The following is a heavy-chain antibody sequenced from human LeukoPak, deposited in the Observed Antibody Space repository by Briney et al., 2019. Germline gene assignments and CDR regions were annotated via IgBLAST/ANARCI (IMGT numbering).Heavy chain of an antibody. V-gene: IGHV3-23*01. D-gene: IGHD2-8*01. CDR3: AKRYCTNGVCYRVYGMDV. CDR2: ISGGGGST. Sequence: QTGGSLRLSCAASGFTFSSYAMSWVRQAPGKGLEWVSAISGGGGSTYYADSVKGRFAISSDNSKNTLYLQMNSLRAEDTAVYYCAKRYCTNGVCYRVYGMDVWGQGTTVTVSS. CDR1: GFTFSSYA. J-gene: IGHJ6*02.